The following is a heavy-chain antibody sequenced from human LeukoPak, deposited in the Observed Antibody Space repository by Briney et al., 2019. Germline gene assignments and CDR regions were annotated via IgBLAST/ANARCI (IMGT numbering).Heavy chain of an antibody. J-gene: IGHJ6*04. CDR3: ARVVGEWLLSGVDV. CDR2: IYPGDSKT. Sequence: PGESLKISCKGSGYSFNRYWIGWVRQMPGKGLDWMGIIYPGDSKTRYSPSFEGQVTLSVDTSKSTAYRQWSSLKASDTAIYFCARVVGEWLLSGVDVWGKGTTVTVSS. V-gene: IGHV5-51*01. D-gene: IGHD3-3*01. CDR1: GYSFNRYW.